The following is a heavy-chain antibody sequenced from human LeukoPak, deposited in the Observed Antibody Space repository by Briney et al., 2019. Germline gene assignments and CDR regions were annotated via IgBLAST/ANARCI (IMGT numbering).Heavy chain of an antibody. CDR3: ARAPRIAAAGLDAFDI. CDR1: GGTFSSYA. V-gene: IGHV1-69*05. CDR2: IIPIFGTA. J-gene: IGHJ3*02. Sequence: GSSVKASCKASGGTFSSYAISWVRQAPGQGLEWMGGIIPIFGTANYAQKFQGRVTITTDESTSTAYMELSSLRSEDTAVYYCARAPRIAAAGLDAFDIWGQGTMVTVSS. D-gene: IGHD6-13*01.